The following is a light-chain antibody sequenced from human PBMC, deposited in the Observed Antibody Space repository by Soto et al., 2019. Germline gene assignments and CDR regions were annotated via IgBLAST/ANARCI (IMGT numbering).Light chain of an antibody. Sequence: QSVLTQPPSVSGVPGQRVTISCTGNNSNLGAGYDVHWYQQLPGAAPKLVVFGNRNRPSGVPERFPGSKSGTSASLAITGLQAEDEADYYCQAYAYSLTAFVFGGGTKLTVL. V-gene: IGLV1-40*01. CDR2: GNR. CDR3: QAYAYSLTAFV. CDR1: NSNLGAGYD. J-gene: IGLJ3*02.